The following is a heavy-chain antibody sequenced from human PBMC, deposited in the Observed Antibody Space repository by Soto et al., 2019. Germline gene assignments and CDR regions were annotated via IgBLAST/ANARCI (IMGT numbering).Heavy chain of an antibody. CDR3: ARRGAVVPGDAFDI. Sequence: PGESLKISCKASGYSFTTYWIGWVRQIPGEGLEWMGIIYPGDSDTRYSPSFQGQVTISADKSISTAYLQWRSLKASDNAMYYCARRGAVVPGDAFDIWGQGTMVTVSS. CDR1: GYSFTTYW. V-gene: IGHV5-51*01. J-gene: IGHJ3*02. CDR2: IYPGDSDT. D-gene: IGHD3-22*01.